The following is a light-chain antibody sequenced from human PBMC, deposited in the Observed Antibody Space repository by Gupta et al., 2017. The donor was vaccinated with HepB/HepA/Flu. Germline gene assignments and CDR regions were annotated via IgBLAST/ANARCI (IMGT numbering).Light chain of an antibody. Sequence: DIQLTQSPSFLSASVGDRVSITGRASQGISTYLAWYQQKPGKAPNILIYAASTWQSGAPSRFSGSGSGTEFTLTSRRRQNEDFDTYECQQLTMYAFGGGTKVEIK. CDR2: AAS. CDR3: QQLTMYA. V-gene: IGKV1-9*01. CDR1: QGISTY. J-gene: IGKJ4*01.